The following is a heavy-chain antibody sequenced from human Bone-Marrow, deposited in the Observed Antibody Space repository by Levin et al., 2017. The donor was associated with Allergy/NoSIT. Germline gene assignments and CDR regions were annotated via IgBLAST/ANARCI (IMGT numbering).Heavy chain of an antibody. V-gene: IGHV3-9*01. CDR2: ISWNSGSI. Sequence: SLKISCAASGFTFDDYAMHWVRQAPGKGLEWVSGISWNSGSIGYADSVKGRFTISRDNDKNSLYLQMNSLRAEDTALYYCAKEMGGHHRTYWYFDLWGRGTLVTVSS. J-gene: IGHJ2*01. D-gene: IGHD3-16*01. CDR1: GFTFDDYA. CDR3: AKEMGGHHRTYWYFDL.